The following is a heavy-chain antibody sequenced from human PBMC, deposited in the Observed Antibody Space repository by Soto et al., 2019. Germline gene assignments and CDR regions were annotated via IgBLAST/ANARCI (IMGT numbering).Heavy chain of an antibody. CDR1: GGSFSGYY. D-gene: IGHD6-19*01. Sequence: PSETLSLTCAVYGGSFSGYYWSWIRQPPGKGLEWIGEINHSGSTNYNPPLKSRVTISVDTSKNQFSLKLSSVTAADTAVYYCARGGQLVLTTRVPPVAGTLWYFDYWGQGTLVTVSS. V-gene: IGHV4-34*01. J-gene: IGHJ4*02. CDR2: INHSGST. CDR3: ARGGQLVLTTRVPPVAGTLWYFDY.